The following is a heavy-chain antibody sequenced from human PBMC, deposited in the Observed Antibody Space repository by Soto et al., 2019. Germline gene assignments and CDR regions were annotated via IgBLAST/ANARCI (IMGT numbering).Heavy chain of an antibody. Sequence: SETLALTCTVSGGSISSYYWSWIRQPPGKGLEWIGYIYYSGSTNYNPSLKSRVTISVDTSKNQFSLKLSSVTAADTAVYYCASWAYDFWSGYYTGSFDYWGQGTLVTAPQ. J-gene: IGHJ4*02. CDR1: GGSISSYY. V-gene: IGHV4-59*01. D-gene: IGHD3-3*01. CDR2: IYYSGST. CDR3: ASWAYDFWSGYYTGSFDY.